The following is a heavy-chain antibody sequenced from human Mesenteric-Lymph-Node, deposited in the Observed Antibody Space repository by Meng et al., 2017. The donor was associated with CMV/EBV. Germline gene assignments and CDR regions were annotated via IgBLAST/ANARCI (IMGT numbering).Heavy chain of an antibody. Sequence: GSLRLSCTVSGGSISSSIYYWGWVRQPPGKGLEWIGTIYYTGSTYYNPSLKSRVTISVDTSKNQFSLKLSSVTAADTAVYYCARAPGLFYYYYYGMDVWGQGTTVTVSS. CDR1: GGSISSSIYY. CDR3: ARAPGLFYYYYYGMDV. CDR2: IYYTGST. D-gene: IGHD3/OR15-3a*01. V-gene: IGHV4-39*07. J-gene: IGHJ6*02.